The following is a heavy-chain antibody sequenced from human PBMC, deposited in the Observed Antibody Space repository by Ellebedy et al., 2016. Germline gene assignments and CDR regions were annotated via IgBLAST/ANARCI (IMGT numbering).Heavy chain of an antibody. CDR3: ATRIIWGSYYYYGMDV. J-gene: IGHJ6*02. Sequence: LGVAKYAQKFQGRLTITADESTSTAYMDLSSLGSEDTAVYYCATRIIWGSYYYYGMDVWGQGTTVTVSS. V-gene: IGHV1-69*01. D-gene: IGHD3-16*01. CDR2: LGVA.